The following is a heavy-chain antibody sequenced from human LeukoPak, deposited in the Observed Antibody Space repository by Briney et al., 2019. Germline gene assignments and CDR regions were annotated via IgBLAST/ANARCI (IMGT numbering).Heavy chain of an antibody. CDR3: ARGRCLGSTNCYYFDY. D-gene: IGHD2-2*01. CDR1: GYTFTSYN. J-gene: IGHJ4*02. V-gene: IGHV1-8*03. CDR2: VNPNSGDT. Sequence: ASVKVSCKASGYTFTSYNLNWVRQATGQGLEWMGWVNPNSGDTGYAQKFQGRVTFTRNTSISTVYMELSSLGSEDTAVYYCARGRCLGSTNCYYFDYWGQGTPVTVSS.